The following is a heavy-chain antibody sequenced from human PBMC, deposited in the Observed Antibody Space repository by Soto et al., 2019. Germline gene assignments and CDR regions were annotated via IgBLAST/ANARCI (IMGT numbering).Heavy chain of an antibody. CDR2: IYYSGST. J-gene: IGHJ2*01. D-gene: IGHD3-3*01. Sequence: QVQLQESGPGLVKPSETLSLTCTVSGGSISSYYWSWIRQPPGKGLEWIGYIYYSGSTNYNPSLKSRVTISVDTSKNQFSLKLSSVTAADTAVYYCARGRVRFLEWPKSRWPLWYFDLWGRGTLVTVSS. V-gene: IGHV4-59*01. CDR1: GGSISSYY. CDR3: ARGRVRFLEWPKSRWPLWYFDL.